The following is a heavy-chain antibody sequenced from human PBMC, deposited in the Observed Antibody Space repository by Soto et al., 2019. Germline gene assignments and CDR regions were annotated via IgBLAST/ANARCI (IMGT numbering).Heavy chain of an antibody. CDR2: IIPRFGSP. J-gene: IGHJ6*01. D-gene: IGHD6-13*01. Sequence: SVKVSCKPSGGSFTMYGISWVRQAPGQGLEWMGGIIPRFGSPNYAQNFQGRVTITSDECSSTVYMELSSLRIEDTAIYYCARDRIEAALVTSYGMEVWGQGTTVPVSS. V-gene: IGHV1-69*13. CDR1: GGSFTMYG. CDR3: ARDRIEAALVTSYGMEV.